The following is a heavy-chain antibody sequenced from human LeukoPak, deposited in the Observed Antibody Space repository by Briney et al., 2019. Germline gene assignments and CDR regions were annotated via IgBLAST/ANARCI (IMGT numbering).Heavy chain of an antibody. CDR1: GDSISSYY. V-gene: IGHV4-59*01. Sequence: SETLSLTCSVSGDSISSYYWSWIRQPPGKGREWIGYIHYSGSTKYNPSLKSRVTISADTSKKQFSLKLSSVTAADTAVYYCARSGIYGDYGIYFDYWGQGTLVTVSS. D-gene: IGHD4-17*01. CDR2: IHYSGST. J-gene: IGHJ4*02. CDR3: ARSGIYGDYGIYFDY.